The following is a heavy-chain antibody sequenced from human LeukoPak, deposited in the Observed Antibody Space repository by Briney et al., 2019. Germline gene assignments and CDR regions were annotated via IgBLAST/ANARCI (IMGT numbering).Heavy chain of an antibody. V-gene: IGHV3-74*01. CDR3: ARVQRGEMATFDY. CDR1: GFTFSSYW. CDR2: INSDGSST. J-gene: IGHJ4*02. Sequence: PGGSLRLSCAASGFTFSSYWMHWVRQAPGKGLVWVSRINSDGSSTSYADSVKGRFTISRDNAKNTLYLQINSLRVEDTAIYYCARVQRGEMATFDYWGQGTLVTVSS. D-gene: IGHD5-24*01.